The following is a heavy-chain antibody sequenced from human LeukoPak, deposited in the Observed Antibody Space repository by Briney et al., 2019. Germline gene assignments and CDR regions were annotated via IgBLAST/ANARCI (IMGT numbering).Heavy chain of an antibody. CDR3: ARRSLGTIDY. CDR1: GGSISSGDYY. Sequence: SETLSLTCTVSGGSISSGDYYWSWIRQPPGKGLEWIGSIYHSGSTYYNPSLKSRVTISVDTSKNQFSLKLSSVTAADTAVYYCARRSLGTIDYWGQGTLVTVSS. V-gene: IGHV4-39*07. CDR2: IYHSGST. J-gene: IGHJ4*02. D-gene: IGHD3/OR15-3a*01.